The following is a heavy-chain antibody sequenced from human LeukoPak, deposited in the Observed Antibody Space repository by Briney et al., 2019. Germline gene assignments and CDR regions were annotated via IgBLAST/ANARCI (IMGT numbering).Heavy chain of an antibody. CDR2: IKPNSGDT. Sequence: ASVKVSCMASGYTFTGYYMHWVRQAPGQGLEWMGWIKPNSGDTNYAQKFQGRVTMTRDTSISTAYMELSRLRSDDTAVYYCARDHNLELVFDFWGQGTLVTVSS. V-gene: IGHV1-2*02. CDR1: GYTFTGYY. CDR3: ARDHNLELVFDF. D-gene: IGHD6-13*01. J-gene: IGHJ4*02.